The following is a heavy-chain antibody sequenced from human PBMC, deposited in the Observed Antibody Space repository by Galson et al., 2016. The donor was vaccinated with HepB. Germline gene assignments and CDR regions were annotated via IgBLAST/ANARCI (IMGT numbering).Heavy chain of an antibody. J-gene: IGHJ2*01. CDR3: VRDPIYGGCWWYFDL. CDR1: GFTFSSYA. CDR2: IAGST. Sequence: SLRLSCAASGFTFSSYAMSWVRQAPGKGLEWVPAIAGSTYYADSVNGRFTISRDTSKNTLYLQMNSLRVEDTAVYFCVRDPIYGGCWWYFDLWGRGTLGTVSS. V-gene: IGHV3-23*01. D-gene: IGHD6-13*01.